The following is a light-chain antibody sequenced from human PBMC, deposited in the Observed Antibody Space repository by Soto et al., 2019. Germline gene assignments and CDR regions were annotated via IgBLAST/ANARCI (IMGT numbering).Light chain of an antibody. CDR1: SSDVGGYNY. CDR3: SSYTSRSTFV. J-gene: IGLJ1*01. V-gene: IGLV2-14*01. Sequence: QSALNQPASVSGAPGQSITISCTGSSSDVGGYNYVSWYQQHPGKAPKLMIYDVSNRPSGVSNRFSGSKSGYTASLPISGLQAEDEAVFYCSSYTSRSTFVFRSGTKVTVL. CDR2: DVS.